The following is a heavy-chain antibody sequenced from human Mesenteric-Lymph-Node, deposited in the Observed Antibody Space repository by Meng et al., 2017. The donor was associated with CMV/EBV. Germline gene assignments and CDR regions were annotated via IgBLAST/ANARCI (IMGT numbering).Heavy chain of an antibody. J-gene: IGHJ4*02. D-gene: IGHD4-23*01. CDR2: INHSGST. CDR1: GGSFSGYY. Sequence: QVQAREWGAGLLKPSETLSLTCAVDGGSFSGYYRSWIRQPPGKGLEWIWEINHSGSTNYNPSLKSRVTISVDTSKNQFSLKLSSVTAADTAVYYCARHQRWLKSEGGFNYWGQGTLVTVSS. CDR3: ARHQRWLKSEGGFNY. V-gene: IGHV4-34*01.